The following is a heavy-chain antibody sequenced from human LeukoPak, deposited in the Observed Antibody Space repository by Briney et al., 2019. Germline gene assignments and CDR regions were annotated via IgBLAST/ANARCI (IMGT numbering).Heavy chain of an antibody. J-gene: IGHJ5*02. Sequence: SETLSLTCAVYGGSFSGYYWSWIRQPPGKGLEWIGEINHSGGTKYNPSLKSRVTISVDTSKNQFSLKLSSVTAADTAVYYCARERARAAAAGWFDPWGQGTLVTVSS. CDR2: INHSGGT. CDR1: GGSFSGYY. CDR3: ARERARAAAAGWFDP. V-gene: IGHV4-34*01. D-gene: IGHD6-13*01.